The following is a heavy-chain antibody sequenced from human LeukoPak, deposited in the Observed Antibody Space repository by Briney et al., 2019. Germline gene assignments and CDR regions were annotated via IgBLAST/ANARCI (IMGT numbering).Heavy chain of an antibody. J-gene: IGHJ5*02. Sequence: SETLSLACIVSGYSISSGYYWGWIRQPPGKGLEWIGNLYHSGSTYYNPSLRSRATISGDTSKNQFSLSLSSVTAADTAVYYCARECSSTTCYTRSFDPWGQGTLVTVSS. CDR3: ARECSSTTCYTRSFDP. CDR2: LYHSGST. D-gene: IGHD2-2*02. CDR1: GYSISSGYY. V-gene: IGHV4-38-2*02.